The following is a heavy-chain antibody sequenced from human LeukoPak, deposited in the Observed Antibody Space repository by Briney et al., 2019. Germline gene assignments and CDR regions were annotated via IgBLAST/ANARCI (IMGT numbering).Heavy chain of an antibody. V-gene: IGHV3-7*01. CDR1: GFTFSDFW. Sequence: PEGSLRLSCAGSGFTFSDFWMTWVRQTPGKGLEWVANIKEDGTEKILVDSVKGRFTISRDNTKNLLFLEMNNLRGDDTAIYYCVRESRPGGAMGLYHNLDYWGQGTLVAVSS. J-gene: IGHJ4*02. D-gene: IGHD1-1*01. CDR3: VRESRPGGAMGLYHNLDY. CDR2: IKEDGTEK.